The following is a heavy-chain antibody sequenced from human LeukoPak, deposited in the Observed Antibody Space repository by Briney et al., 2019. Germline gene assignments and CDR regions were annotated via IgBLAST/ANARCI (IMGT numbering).Heavy chain of an antibody. Sequence: GGSLRLSCAASGFTFSSYGMHWVRQAPGKGLEWVAVISFGGNTKYYADSVKGRFTISRDNSKNTLYLQMNSLRAEDTAVYYCAKEMSSSNIDHCGQGTLVTVSS. J-gene: IGHJ4*02. V-gene: IGHV3-30*18. CDR3: AKEMSSSNIDH. CDR1: GFTFSSYG. CDR2: ISFGGNTK. D-gene: IGHD2-2*01.